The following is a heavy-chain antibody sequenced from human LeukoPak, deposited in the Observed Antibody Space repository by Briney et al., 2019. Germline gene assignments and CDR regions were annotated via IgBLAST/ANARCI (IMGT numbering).Heavy chain of an antibody. CDR2: INHSGST. V-gene: IGHV4-34*01. J-gene: IGHJ4*02. CDR3: ARVFSLAAGGSSTSLDY. D-gene: IGHD1-26*01. Sequence: PSETLSLTCAVYGGSFSGYHWSWIRQPPGKGLEWIGEINHSGSTNYNPSLKSRVTISVDTSKNQFSLKLSSVTAADTAVYYCARVFSLAAGGSSTSLDYWGQGTLVTVSS. CDR1: GGSFSGYH.